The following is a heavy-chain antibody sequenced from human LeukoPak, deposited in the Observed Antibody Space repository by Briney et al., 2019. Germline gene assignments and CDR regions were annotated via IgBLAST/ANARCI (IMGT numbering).Heavy chain of an antibody. CDR3: ARDLGVNVHPSDY. CDR2: ISSISGYI. CDR1: GFTFSTYS. J-gene: IGHJ4*02. Sequence: PGGSLRLSCAASGFTFSTYSMNWVRQAPGQGLEWVSSISSISGYILYADSVKGRFTISRDNAKNSLYLQMNSLRAEDTAVYYCARDLGVNVHPSDYWGQGTLVTVSS. D-gene: IGHD3-16*02. V-gene: IGHV3-21*01.